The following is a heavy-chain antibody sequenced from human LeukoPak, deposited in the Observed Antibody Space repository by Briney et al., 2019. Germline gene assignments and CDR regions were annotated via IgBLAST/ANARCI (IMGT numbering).Heavy chain of an antibody. D-gene: IGHD3-22*01. CDR3: ARGGSYYYDSSGYSAPVAPGWFDP. CDR1: GYTVTKYY. Sequence: ASVKVSCKASGYTVTKYYMHWVRQAPGQGLEWMGILNPSGGSTSYAQKFQGRVTMTRDTSTSTVYMELSSLRSEDTAVYYCARGGSYYYDSSGYSAPVAPGWFDPWGQGTLVTVSS. CDR2: LNPSGGST. V-gene: IGHV1-46*01. J-gene: IGHJ5*02.